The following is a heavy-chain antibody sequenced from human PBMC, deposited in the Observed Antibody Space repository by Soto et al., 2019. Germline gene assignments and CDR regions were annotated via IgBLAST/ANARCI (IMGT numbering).Heavy chain of an antibody. D-gene: IGHD3-16*02. CDR1: GGSISSSSYY. CDR3: ARRQDDYIWGSYPNEIFDY. CDR2: IYYSGST. Sequence: PSETLSLTCTVSGGSISSSSYYWGWIRQPPGKGLEWIGSIYYSGSTYYNPSLKSRVTISVDTSKNQFSLKLSSVTAADTAVYYCARRQDDYIWGSYPNEIFDYWAQGTLVTVSS. V-gene: IGHV4-39*01. J-gene: IGHJ4*02.